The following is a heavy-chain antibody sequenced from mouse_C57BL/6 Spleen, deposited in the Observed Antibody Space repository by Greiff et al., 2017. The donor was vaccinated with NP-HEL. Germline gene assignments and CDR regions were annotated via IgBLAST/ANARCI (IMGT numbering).Heavy chain of an antibody. CDR2: IDPSDSYT. V-gene: IGHV1-69*01. CDR3: ASRDGSSYRNYAMDY. D-gene: IGHD1-1*01. Sequence: VQLQQSGAELVMPGASVKLSCKASGYTFTSYWMHWVKQRPGQGLEWIGEIDPSDSYTNYNQKFKGKSTLTVDKSSSTAYMQLSSLTSEDSAVYYCASRDGSSYRNYAMDYWGQGTSVTVSS. CDR1: GYTFTSYW. J-gene: IGHJ4*01.